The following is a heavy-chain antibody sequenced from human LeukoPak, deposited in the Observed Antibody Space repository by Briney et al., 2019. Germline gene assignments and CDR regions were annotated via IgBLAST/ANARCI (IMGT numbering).Heavy chain of an antibody. Sequence: ASVKVSCKASGYTFTGYYMHWVRQAPGQGLEWMGWINPNSGGTNYAQKFQGRVTMTGDTSISTAYMELSRLRSDDTAVYYCARGPPNLHYGAWFDPWGQGTLVTVSS. CDR2: INPNSGGT. D-gene: IGHD4-17*01. V-gene: IGHV1-2*02. CDR1: GYTFTGYY. CDR3: ARGPPNLHYGAWFDP. J-gene: IGHJ5*02.